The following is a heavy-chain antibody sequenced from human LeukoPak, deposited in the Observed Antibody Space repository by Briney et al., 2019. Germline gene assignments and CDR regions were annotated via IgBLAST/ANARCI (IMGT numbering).Heavy chain of an antibody. CDR1: GYTFTSND. CDR3: ARGNRRNRMTGTTGYYYYMDV. Sequence: ASVKVSCKASGYTFTSNDINWVRQATGQGLEWMGWVNPNSDNTGYAQKFQGRVTFTRNTSISTAYMELSSLRSEDTGVYYCARGNRRNRMTGTTGYYYYMDVWGKGTTVTVSS. V-gene: IGHV1-8*03. J-gene: IGHJ6*03. CDR2: VNPNSDNT. D-gene: IGHD1-7*01.